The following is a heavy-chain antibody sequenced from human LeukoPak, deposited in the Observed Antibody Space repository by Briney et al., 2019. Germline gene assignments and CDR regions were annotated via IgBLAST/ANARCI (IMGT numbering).Heavy chain of an antibody. V-gene: IGHV3-7*01. CDR1: GFTFSSNW. J-gene: IGHJ6*03. Sequence: GGSLRLSCAASGFTFSSNWMSWVRQAPGKGLEWVANIKQDGSEKYYVDSVKGRFTISRDNAKNSLYLQMNSLRAEDTAVYYCARDSFGAKDYYYYMDVWGKGTTVTVSS. D-gene: IGHD3-16*01. CDR3: ARDSFGAKDYYYYMDV. CDR2: IKQDGSEK.